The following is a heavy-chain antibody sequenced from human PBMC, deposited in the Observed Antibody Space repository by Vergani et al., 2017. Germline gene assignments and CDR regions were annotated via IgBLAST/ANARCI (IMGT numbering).Heavy chain of an antibody. Sequence: QVQLVESGGGVVQPGRSLRLSCAASGFTFSSYAMHWVRQAPGKGLEWVAVISYDGSNKYYADSVKGRFTISRDNSKNTLYLQMNSLRDEDTAVYYCASNYDSSPFDYWGQGTLVTVSS. J-gene: IGHJ4*02. D-gene: IGHD3-22*01. CDR1: GFTFSSYA. CDR2: ISYDGSNK. V-gene: IGHV3-30*01. CDR3: ASNYDSSPFDY.